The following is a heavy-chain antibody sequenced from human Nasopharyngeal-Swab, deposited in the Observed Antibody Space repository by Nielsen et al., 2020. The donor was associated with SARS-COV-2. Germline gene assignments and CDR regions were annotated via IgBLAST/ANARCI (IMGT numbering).Heavy chain of an antibody. Sequence: GGSLRLSCAASRFSFSTFWMHWVRQVPGEGLVWVSRINTDGRRTNYAESVKGRFTISRDNVKNMLYLQMNNLRPEDTAVYYCARDLGGFGGYWGQGTLATVSS. CDR1: RFSFSTFW. D-gene: IGHD5-12*01. CDR3: ARDLGGFGGY. CDR2: INTDGRRT. V-gene: IGHV3-74*01. J-gene: IGHJ4*02.